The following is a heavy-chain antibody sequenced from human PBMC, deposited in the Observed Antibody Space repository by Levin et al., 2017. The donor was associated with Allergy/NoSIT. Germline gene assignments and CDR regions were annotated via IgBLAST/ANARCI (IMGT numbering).Heavy chain of an antibody. CDR1: GFRDYW. Sequence: GGSLRLSCKGSGFRDYWLGWVRQMPGKGLELMGIIYPGDSDTRYSQSFQGQVTISADKFISAVYLQWSSLRASDTAIYYCTRLRYYGSGSYQHAYFEYWGQGTLVTVSS. D-gene: IGHD3-10*01. CDR2: IYPGDSDT. CDR3: TRLRYYGSGSYQHAYFEY. V-gene: IGHV5-51*01. J-gene: IGHJ4*02.